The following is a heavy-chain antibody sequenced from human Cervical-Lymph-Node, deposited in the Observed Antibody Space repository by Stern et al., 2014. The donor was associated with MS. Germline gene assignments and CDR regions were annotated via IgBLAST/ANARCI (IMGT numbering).Heavy chain of an antibody. CDR3: AREARYFHDSIGYYPFDY. V-gene: IGHV3-21*01. D-gene: IGHD3-22*01. CDR2: ISGSGDYI. CDR1: GFRLESYG. J-gene: IGHJ4*02. Sequence: EVQLVESGGGLAKPGGSLSLSCAAPGFRLESYGMHWVRQTPEKGLEWVSAISGSGDYIHYADSVKGRFTVSRDNVKNSLFLQVNSLRGEDTAVYYCAREARYFHDSIGYYPFDYWGQGILVTVSS.